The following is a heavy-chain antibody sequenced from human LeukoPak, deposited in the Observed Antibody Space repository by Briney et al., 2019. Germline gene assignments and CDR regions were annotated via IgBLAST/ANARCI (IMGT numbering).Heavy chain of an antibody. V-gene: IGHV4-34*01. CDR1: GGSFSGHY. Sequence: SETLSLTCTVYGGSFSGHYWSWIRQPPGKGLEWIGEINHSGRTSYNPSLKSRLTISVDTSKNQLSLNLSSVTAADTAVYYCARGGIYANSGHDLWGRGTLVTVSS. CDR2: INHSGRT. CDR3: ARGGIYANSGHDL. J-gene: IGHJ2*01. D-gene: IGHD3-22*01.